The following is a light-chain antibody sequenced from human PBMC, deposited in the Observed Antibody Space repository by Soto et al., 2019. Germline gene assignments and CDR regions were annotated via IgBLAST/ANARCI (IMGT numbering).Light chain of an antibody. CDR2: GAS. CDR3: QQYSSSPPEFT. Sequence: EIVLTQSPGTLSVSPGERVTLSCRASQSVNSNYLAWYQQRPGQAPRLLIFGASYRATGIPDRFSGSGSGTDFTFTISRPEPEDFAVFYCQQYSSSPPEFTFGPGTKVYSK. CDR1: QSVNSNY. V-gene: IGKV3-20*01. J-gene: IGKJ3*01.